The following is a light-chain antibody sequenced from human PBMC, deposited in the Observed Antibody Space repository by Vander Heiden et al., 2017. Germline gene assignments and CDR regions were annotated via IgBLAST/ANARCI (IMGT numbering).Light chain of an antibody. V-gene: IGKV1-12*01. Sequence: DIQMTQSPSSVSASVGDGVTITCRASRDINSWLAWYQQKPGKAPKLLIYPASTLQGGVPSRFSGSGYGTDYTLTISGLQPEDFATYYCQQANSFPPYTFGQGTKVEIK. CDR3: QQANSFPPYT. CDR2: PAS. CDR1: RDINSW. J-gene: IGKJ2*01.